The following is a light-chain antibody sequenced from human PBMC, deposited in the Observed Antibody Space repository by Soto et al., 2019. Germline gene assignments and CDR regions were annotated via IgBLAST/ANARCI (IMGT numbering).Light chain of an antibody. CDR2: GAS. J-gene: IGKJ1*01. CDR1: QSVSSD. Sequence: IALTQSPATLSVSPGERATLSCLASQSVSSDLTWYQQKPGQAPRLLIYGASTRATGIPARFSGSGSGTEFTLTISSLQSEDFAVYYCQQYNIWPRTFGQGTKVDIK. V-gene: IGKV3-15*01. CDR3: QQYNIWPRT.